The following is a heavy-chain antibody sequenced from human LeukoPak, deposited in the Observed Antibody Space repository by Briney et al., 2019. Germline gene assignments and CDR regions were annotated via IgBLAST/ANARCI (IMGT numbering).Heavy chain of an antibody. CDR1: GGSISSYY. CDR3: ARDRAPFWSGQHDAFDI. V-gene: IGHV4-59*01. Sequence: PSETLSLTCTVSGGSISSYYWSWIRQPPGKGLEWIGYIYYSGSTNYNPSLKSRVTISVDTSKNQFSLKLSSVTAADTAVYYCARDRAPFWSGQHDAFDIWGQGTMVTVSS. J-gene: IGHJ3*02. CDR2: IYYSGST. D-gene: IGHD3-3*01.